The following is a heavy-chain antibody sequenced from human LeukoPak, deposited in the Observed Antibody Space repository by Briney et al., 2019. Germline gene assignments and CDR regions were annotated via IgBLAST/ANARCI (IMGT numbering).Heavy chain of an antibody. Sequence: PGGSLRLSCAASGFTFTTYGMHWVRQAPGKGLEWVAVIWYDGSNKYYADSVKGRFTISRDNPKNTLYLQMNSLRAEDTAVYYCAGGYCINTVCYTDVWGQGTLVTVSS. CDR1: GFTFTTYG. D-gene: IGHD2-2*01. V-gene: IGHV3-33*01. CDR3: AGGYCINTVCYTDV. J-gene: IGHJ4*02. CDR2: IWYDGSNK.